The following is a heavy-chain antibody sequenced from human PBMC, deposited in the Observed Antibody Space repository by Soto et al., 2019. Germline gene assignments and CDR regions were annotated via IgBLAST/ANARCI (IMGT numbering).Heavy chain of an antibody. CDR3: VRRVSGNYDY. CDR1: GFTFSSYA. J-gene: IGHJ4*02. CDR2: ISGSGGST. Sequence: GGSLRLSCAASGFTFSSYAMSWVRQAPGKGLEWVSAISGSGGSTYYADSVKGRFTISRDNSKNTLYLQMGSLRAEDMAVYYCVRRVSGNYDYWGQGTLVTVSS. V-gene: IGHV3-23*01. D-gene: IGHD1-7*01.